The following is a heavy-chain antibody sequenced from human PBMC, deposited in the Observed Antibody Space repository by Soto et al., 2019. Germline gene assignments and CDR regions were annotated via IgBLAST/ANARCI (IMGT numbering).Heavy chain of an antibody. J-gene: IGHJ3*02. CDR3: AKERDGFDI. V-gene: IGHV3-30*18. CDR2: ISYDGSNK. CDR1: GFSFSSHG. Sequence: QVQVVESGGDVVQPGRSLRLSCAASGFSFSSHGMHWVRQAPGKGLEWVAVISYDGSNKYYADSVKGRFTISRDNSKNTVYLQMNSLKGDDTAVYYCAKERDGFDIWGQGTMVTVSS.